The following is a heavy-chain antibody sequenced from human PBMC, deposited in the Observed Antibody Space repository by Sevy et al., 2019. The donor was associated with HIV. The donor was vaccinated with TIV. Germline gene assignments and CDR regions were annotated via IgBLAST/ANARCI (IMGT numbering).Heavy chain of an antibody. J-gene: IGHJ4*02. Sequence: GGSLRLSCEASGFSFSHYAFLWVRQAPGKGLEWVSLISYDGTHKYYADSVKGRFTISRDNSKNTLFLQMTNLRADDTAVYYCARVAVSYCTNDCYHRFDYWGQRALVTVSS. CDR3: ARVAVSYCTNDCYHRFDY. CDR2: ISYDGTHK. CDR1: GFSFSHYA. D-gene: IGHD2-8*01. V-gene: IGHV3-30-3*01.